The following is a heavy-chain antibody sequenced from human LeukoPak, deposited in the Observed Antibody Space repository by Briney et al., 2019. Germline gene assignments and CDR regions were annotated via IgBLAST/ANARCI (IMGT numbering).Heavy chain of an antibody. CDR3: ARTYSSSWIDY. V-gene: IGHV4-59*08. CDR2: IYYGGST. Sequence: SETLSLTCTVSGGSISSYYWSWIRQPPGKGLEWIGYIYYGGSTNYNPSLKSRVTISVDTSKNQFSLKLSSVTAADAAVYYCARTYSSSWIDYWGQGTLVTVSS. CDR1: GGSISSYY. D-gene: IGHD6-13*01. J-gene: IGHJ4*02.